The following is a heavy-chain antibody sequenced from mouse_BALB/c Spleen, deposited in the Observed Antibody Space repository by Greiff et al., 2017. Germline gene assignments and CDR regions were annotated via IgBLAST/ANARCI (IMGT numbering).Heavy chain of an antibody. CDR2: ISSGGSYT. CDR1: GFTFSSYG. D-gene: IGHD2-4*01. J-gene: IGHJ3*01. Sequence: EVQVVESGGDLVKPGGSLKLSCAASGFTFSSYGMSWVRQTPDKRLEWVATISSGGSYTYYPDSVKGRFTISRDNAKNTLYLQMSSLKSEDTAMYYCARNDYDRGLAYWGQGTLVTVSA. V-gene: IGHV5-6*01. CDR3: ARNDYDRGLAY.